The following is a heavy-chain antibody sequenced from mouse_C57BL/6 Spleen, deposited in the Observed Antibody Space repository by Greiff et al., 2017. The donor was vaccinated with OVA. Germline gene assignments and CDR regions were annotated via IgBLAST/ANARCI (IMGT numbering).Heavy chain of an antibody. CDR2: IWSGGSS. CDR1: GFSLTSYG. J-gene: IGHJ2*01. D-gene: IGHD2-2*01. V-gene: IGHV2-2*01. Sequence: VQLQESGPGLVQPSQSLSITCTVSGFSLTSYGVHWVRQSPGKGLEWLGVIWSGGSSDYNAAFISRLSISQDNSKSQVFFKMNSLQADDVAIYYCARISGVRTWDFDYWGQGTTLTVSS. CDR3: ARISGVRTWDFDY.